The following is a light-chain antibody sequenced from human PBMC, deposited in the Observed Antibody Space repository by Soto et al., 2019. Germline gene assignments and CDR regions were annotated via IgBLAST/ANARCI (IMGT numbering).Light chain of an antibody. CDR1: SSDIGAYNF. V-gene: IGLV2-8*01. CDR3: SSFAGDNDVI. J-gene: IGLJ7*01. CDR2: EVN. Sequence: QSALTQPPSASGSPGQSVTISCSGSSSDIGAYNFVSWYQQHPGQAPKLMIFEVNQRPSGVPNRFSGSKSGNTASLTVSGLXXXXXAXYYCSSFAGDNDVIFGGGTQLTVL.